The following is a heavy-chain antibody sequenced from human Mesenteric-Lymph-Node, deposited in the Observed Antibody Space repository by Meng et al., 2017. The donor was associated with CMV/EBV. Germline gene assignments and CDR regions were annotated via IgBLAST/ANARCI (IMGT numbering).Heavy chain of an antibody. J-gene: IGHJ4*02. CDR1: DYSINSGYY. D-gene: IGHD3-3*01. CDR2: FYHGDST. Sequence: SETLSLTCTVSDYSINSGYYWGWIRQPPGKGLEWIGSFYHGDSTYYNPSLESRVTISVDTSKNQFSLNLSSVTAADTAVYYCARGSAYYDFWTNYHFDFWGQGTLVTVSS. CDR3: ARGSAYYDFWTNYHFDF. V-gene: IGHV4-38-2*02.